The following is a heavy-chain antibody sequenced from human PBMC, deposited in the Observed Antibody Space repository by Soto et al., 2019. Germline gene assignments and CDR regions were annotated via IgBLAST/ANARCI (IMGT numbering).Heavy chain of an antibody. CDR2: IKQDGSEK. J-gene: IGHJ4*02. V-gene: IGHV3-7*02. CDR3: ASHGSSWPFDY. CDR1: GFTLSSYW. Sequence: SCAASGFTLSSYWMSWVRQAPGRGLEWVANIKQDGSEKYYVDSVKGRFTISRDNAKNSLYLQMNSLRAEDTAVYYCASHGSSWPFDYWGQGTLVTVSS. D-gene: IGHD6-13*01.